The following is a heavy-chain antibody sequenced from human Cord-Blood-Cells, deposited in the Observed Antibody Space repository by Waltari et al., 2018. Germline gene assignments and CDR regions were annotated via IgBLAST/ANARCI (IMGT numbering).Heavy chain of an antibody. D-gene: IGHD2-2*02. Sequence: QVQLVQSGAEVKKPGPSVKVSCKASGGTFSSYAISWVRQAPGQGIEWMGGIIPIFGTAKYAQEFEGRVTIAADESTSTADMGLRSLRSEDTAVYYCARDIEYCSSTSCYNYFDYWGQGTLVTVSS. J-gene: IGHJ4*02. CDR3: ARDIEYCSSTSCYNYFDY. CDR2: IIPIFGTA. V-gene: IGHV1-69*01. CDR1: GGTFSSYA.